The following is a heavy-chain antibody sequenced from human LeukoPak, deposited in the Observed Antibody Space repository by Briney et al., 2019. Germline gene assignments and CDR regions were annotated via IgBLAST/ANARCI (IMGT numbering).Heavy chain of an antibody. D-gene: IGHD3-10*01. V-gene: IGHV3-74*03. CDR2: INPDGSST. CDR3: ARDHLYYYGSGNNWFNP. CDR1: GFTFSTFW. J-gene: IGHJ5*02. Sequence: GGSLRLSCAASGFTFSTFWMHWVRQAPGKGLVWVSRINPDGSSTTYADSVKGRFTVSRDNAKNTLYLQMNSLRAEDMAVYYCARDHLYYYGSGNNWFNPWGQGTLVTVSS.